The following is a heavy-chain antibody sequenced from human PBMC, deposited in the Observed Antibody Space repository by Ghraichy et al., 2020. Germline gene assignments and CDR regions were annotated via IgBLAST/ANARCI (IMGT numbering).Heavy chain of an antibody. CDR3: AKHFGSSGYQHAFDI. CDR1: GFTFRSYA. V-gene: IGHV3-23*01. CDR2: MSGSGDNA. Sequence: GGVLRLSCAASGFTFRSYATGWVRQAPGKGLEWVSTMSGSGDNAFYADSVNGRFTISRDNLKNTLYWQMNSLSAEDTAVYYCAKHFGSSGYQHAFDIWGQGTMVSVSS. D-gene: IGHD3-22*01. J-gene: IGHJ3*02.